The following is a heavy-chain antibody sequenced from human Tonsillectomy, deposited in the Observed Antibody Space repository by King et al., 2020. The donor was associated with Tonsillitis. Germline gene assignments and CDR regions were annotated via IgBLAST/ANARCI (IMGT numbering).Heavy chain of an antibody. CDR3: ARDTYGGGDY. J-gene: IGHJ4*02. Sequence: QLVQSGGGLVQPGGSLRLSCAASGFTFSRYWMSWVRQAPGKGLEWVANIKQDGSEKYYVDSVKGRFTISRDNAKNSLYLQMNSLRAEDTAVYYCARDTYGGGDYWGQGTLVTVSS. V-gene: IGHV3-7*03. CDR1: GFTFSRYW. CDR2: IKQDGSEK. D-gene: IGHD4-17*01.